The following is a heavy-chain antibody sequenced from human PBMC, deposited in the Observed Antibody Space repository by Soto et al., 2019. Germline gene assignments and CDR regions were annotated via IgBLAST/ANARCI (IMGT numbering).Heavy chain of an antibody. V-gene: IGHV3-48*01. CDR2: ISSSSSVI. CDR3: ARDLSWGSNWYYYMDV. D-gene: IGHD7-27*01. J-gene: IGHJ6*03. CDR1: GFILSDFA. Sequence: EVHLVEAGGGFVQPGGSLRLSCATSGFILSDFAMNWVRKAPGKGLEWVSYISSSSSVIDYADSVKGLFTVSSDNARNSLYLQMNRLRAEDTAVDYCARDLSWGSNWYYYMDVWGKGTTVTVSS.